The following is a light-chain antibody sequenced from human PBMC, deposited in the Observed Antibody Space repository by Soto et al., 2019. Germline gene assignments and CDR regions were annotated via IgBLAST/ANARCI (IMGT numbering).Light chain of an antibody. CDR2: DAS. CDR3: QQRSNWPPIT. V-gene: IGKV3-11*01. CDR1: QSISSY. Sequence: EIVLTQSPCTLALSPGERATISCRASQSISSYLAWYQQKPGQAPRLLIYDASNRATGIPARFSGSGSGTDFTLTISSLEPEDFAVYYCQQRSNWPPITFGQGTRLEIK. J-gene: IGKJ5*01.